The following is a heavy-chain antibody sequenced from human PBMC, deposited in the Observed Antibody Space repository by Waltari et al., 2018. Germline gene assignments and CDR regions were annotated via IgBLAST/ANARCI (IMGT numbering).Heavy chain of an antibody. CDR2: ISGSGGST. D-gene: IGHD3-3*01. J-gene: IGHJ4*02. Sequence: EVQLLESGGGLVQPGGSLRLSCAASGFPFSSYAMSWVRQAPGTGREWVSAISGSGGSTYYADSVKGRFTISRDNSKNTLYLQMNSLRAEDTAVYYCAKGGAADFWSGYSSYYFDYWGQGTLVTVSS. CDR3: AKGGAADFWSGYSSYYFDY. V-gene: IGHV3-23*01. CDR1: GFPFSSYA.